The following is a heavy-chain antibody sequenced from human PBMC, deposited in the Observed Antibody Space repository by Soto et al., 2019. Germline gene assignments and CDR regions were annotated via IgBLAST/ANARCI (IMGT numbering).Heavy chain of an antibody. CDR2: ISYDGSNK. Sequence: SLRLSCAASVFTFSSYAMHWVRQAPGKGLEWVAVISYDGSNKYYADSVKGRFTISRDNSKNTLYLQMNSLRAEDTAVYYCARVETTDSFDIWDQGTMVTVSS. D-gene: IGHD1-7*01. CDR1: VFTFSSYA. J-gene: IGHJ3*02. V-gene: IGHV3-30-3*01. CDR3: ARVETTDSFDI.